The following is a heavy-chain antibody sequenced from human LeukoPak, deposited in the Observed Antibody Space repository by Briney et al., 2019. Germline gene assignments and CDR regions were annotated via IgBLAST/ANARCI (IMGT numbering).Heavy chain of an antibody. CDR3: ARGVLRYFDWFDY. Sequence: SETLSLTRAVYGGSFSGYYWSWIRQPPGKGLEWIGEINHSGSTNYNPSLKSRVTISVDTSKNQFSLKLSSVTAADTAVYYCARGVLRYFDWFDYWGQGTLVTVSS. J-gene: IGHJ4*02. V-gene: IGHV4-34*01. CDR1: GGSFSGYY. CDR2: INHSGST. D-gene: IGHD3-9*01.